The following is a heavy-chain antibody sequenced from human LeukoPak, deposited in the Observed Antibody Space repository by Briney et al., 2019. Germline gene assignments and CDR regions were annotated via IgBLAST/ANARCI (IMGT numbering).Heavy chain of an antibody. V-gene: IGHV1-2*02. Sequence: ASVKVSCKASGYTFTRYYMHWVRQAPGQGLEWMGWINPNSGGTNYAQKFQGRVTMTRDTSISTAYMELSRLRSDDTAVYYCARDLWDIVVVPAAIGFGNYYGMDVWGQGTTVTVSS. CDR2: INPNSGGT. D-gene: IGHD2-2*02. J-gene: IGHJ6*02. CDR3: ARDLWDIVVVPAAIGFGNYYGMDV. CDR1: GYTFTRYY.